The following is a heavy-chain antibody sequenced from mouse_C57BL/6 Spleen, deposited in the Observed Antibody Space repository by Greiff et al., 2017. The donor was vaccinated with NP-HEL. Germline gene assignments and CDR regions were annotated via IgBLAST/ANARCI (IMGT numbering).Heavy chain of an antibody. D-gene: IGHD2-12*01. Sequence: EVQGVESGGGLVKPGGSLKLSCAASGFTFSSYAMSWVRQTPEKRLEWVATISDGGSYTYYPDNVKGRFTISRDNAKNNLYLQMSHLKSEDTAMYYCARDLRSAYCDDGGYLFDYWGQGTTLTVSS. CDR2: ISDGGSYT. CDR1: GFTFSSYA. CDR3: ARDLRSAYCDDGGYLFDY. V-gene: IGHV5-4*01. J-gene: IGHJ2*01.